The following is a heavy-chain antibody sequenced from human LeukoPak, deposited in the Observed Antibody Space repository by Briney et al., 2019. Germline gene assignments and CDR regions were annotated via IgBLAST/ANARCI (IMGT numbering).Heavy chain of an antibody. Sequence: SVKVSCKASGGTFSSYAISWVRQAPGQGLEWMGGIIPIFGTANYAQKFQGRVTITADESTSTAYMELSSLRSEDTAVYYCARDPPMVRGVIGYYYYYGMDVWGQGTTVTVSS. V-gene: IGHV1-69*01. CDR3: ARDPPMVRGVIGYYYYYGMDV. CDR2: IIPIFGTA. CDR1: GGTFSSYA. D-gene: IGHD3-10*01. J-gene: IGHJ6*02.